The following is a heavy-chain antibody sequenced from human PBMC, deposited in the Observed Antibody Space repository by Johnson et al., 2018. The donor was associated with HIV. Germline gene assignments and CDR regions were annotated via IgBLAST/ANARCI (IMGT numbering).Heavy chain of an antibody. CDR1: GFTFSNYA. V-gene: IGHV3-30*14. Sequence: QMHLVESGGGVVQPGRSLRLSCAASGFTFSNYALHWVRQAPGRGLEWVALISHDGSNKYYADFVKGRFTISRDNSINTLYLQMGSLRAEDMAVYYCARGTVCGGDCYSRAFDIWGQGTMVTVSS. D-gene: IGHD2-21*02. CDR3: ARGTVCGGDCYSRAFDI. J-gene: IGHJ3*02. CDR2: ISHDGSNK.